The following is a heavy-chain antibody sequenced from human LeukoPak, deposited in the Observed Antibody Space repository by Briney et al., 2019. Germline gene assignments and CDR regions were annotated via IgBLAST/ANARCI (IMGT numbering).Heavy chain of an antibody. CDR2: IMQDGSEK. CDR1: GFTFSSYW. CDR3: ARDLGELYYDILTGFFDY. J-gene: IGHJ4*02. D-gene: IGHD3-9*01. Sequence: GGSLRLSCAASGFTFSSYWMSWVRQAPGKGLEWVANIMQDGSEKYYVDSVKGRFTISRDNAKNSLYLQMSSLRAEDTAVYYCARDLGELYYDILTGFFDYWGQGTLVTVSS. V-gene: IGHV3-7*01.